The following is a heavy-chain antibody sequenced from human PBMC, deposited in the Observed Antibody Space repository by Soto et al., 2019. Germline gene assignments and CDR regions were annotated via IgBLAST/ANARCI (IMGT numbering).Heavy chain of an antibody. CDR2: IYYSGST. CDR1: GGSISSYY. V-gene: IGHV4-59*01. D-gene: IGHD3-3*01. Sequence: SETQSLTCTVSGGSISSYYWSWIRQPPGKGLEWIGYIYYSGSTNYNPSLKSRVTISVDTSKNQFSLKLSSVTAADTAVYYCARVSYYDFWSGPYGMDVWGQGTTVTVSS. CDR3: ARVSYYDFWSGPYGMDV. J-gene: IGHJ6*02.